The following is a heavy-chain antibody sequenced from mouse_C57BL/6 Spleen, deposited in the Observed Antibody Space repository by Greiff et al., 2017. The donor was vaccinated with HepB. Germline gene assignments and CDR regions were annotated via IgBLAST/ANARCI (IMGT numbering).Heavy chain of an antibody. V-gene: IGHV1-50*01. J-gene: IGHJ4*01. CDR3: ARGYYGVFYAMDY. D-gene: IGHD1-1*01. CDR2: IDPSDSYT. CDR1: GYTFTSYW. Sequence: QVQLQQSGAELVKPGASVKLSCKASGYTFTSYWMQWVKQRPGQGLEWIGEIDPSDSYTNYNQKFKGKATLTVDTSSSTAYMQLSSLTSEDSAVYYCARGYYGVFYAMDYWGQGTSVTVSS.